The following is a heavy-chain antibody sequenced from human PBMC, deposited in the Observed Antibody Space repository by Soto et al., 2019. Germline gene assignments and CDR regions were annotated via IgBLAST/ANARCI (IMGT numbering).Heavy chain of an antibody. J-gene: IGHJ5*02. CDR1: GYTFTGYY. CDR3: ARERIVVVRSSQNNWFDP. D-gene: IGHD3-22*01. CDR2: INPNSGGT. Sequence: GASVKVSCKASGYTFTGYYMHWVRQAPGQGLEWMGWINPNSGGTNYAQKFQGRVTMTRDTSISTAYMEPSRLRSDDTAVYYCARERIVVVRSSQNNWFDPWGQGTLVTVSS. V-gene: IGHV1-2*02.